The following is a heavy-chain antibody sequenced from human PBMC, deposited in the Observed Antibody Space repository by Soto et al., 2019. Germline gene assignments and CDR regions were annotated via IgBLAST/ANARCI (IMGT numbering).Heavy chain of an antibody. CDR2: IWYDGSNK. Sequence: GGSLRLSCAASGFTFSSYGMHWVRQAPGKGLEWVAVIWYDGSNKYYADSVKGRFTISRDNSKNTLYLQMNSLRAEDTAVYYCAGSGYYYDSNGGYGMDVWGQGTTVTVSS. J-gene: IGHJ6*02. CDR3: AGSGYYYDSNGGYGMDV. D-gene: IGHD3-22*01. V-gene: IGHV3-33*01. CDR1: GFTFSSYG.